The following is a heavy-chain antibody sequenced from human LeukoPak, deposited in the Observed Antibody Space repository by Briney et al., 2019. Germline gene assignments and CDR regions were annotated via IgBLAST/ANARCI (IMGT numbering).Heavy chain of an antibody. CDR1: GYTFTSYY. J-gene: IGHJ4*02. Sequence: GASVTVSCKASGYTFTSYYMHWVRQAPGQGREWMGIINPSGGSTSYAQKFQGRVTMTRDTSTSTVYMELSSLRSEDTAVYYCARDFVRGSSGWYDDLDYWGQGTLVTVSS. V-gene: IGHV1-46*01. CDR3: ARDFVRGSSGWYDDLDY. CDR2: INPSGGST. D-gene: IGHD6-19*01.